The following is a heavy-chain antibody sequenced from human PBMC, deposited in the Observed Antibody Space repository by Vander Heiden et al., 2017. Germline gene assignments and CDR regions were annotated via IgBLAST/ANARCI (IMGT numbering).Heavy chain of an antibody. D-gene: IGHD5-18*01. V-gene: IGHV3-23*01. CDR1: GFTFSSYA. CDR3: AKDRYGRMSYYYYYGMDV. J-gene: IGHJ6*02. Sequence: VQLLESGGGLVQPGGSLRLSCAASGFTFSSYAMSWVRQAPGKGLEWVSAISGSGGSTYYADSVKGRFTISRDNSKNTLYLQMNSLRAEDTAVYYCAKDRYGRMSYYYYYGMDVWGQGTTVTVSS. CDR2: ISGSGGST.